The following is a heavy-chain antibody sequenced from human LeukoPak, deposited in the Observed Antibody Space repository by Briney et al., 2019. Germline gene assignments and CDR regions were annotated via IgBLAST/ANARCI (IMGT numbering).Heavy chain of an antibody. Sequence: SVKDSCKASGGTFSSYAISWVRQAPGQGLEWMGRIIPIFGIANYAQKFQGRVTITADKSTSTAYMELSSLRSEDTAVYYCARDRENSGSYYRDWGQGTLVTVSS. CDR1: GGTFSSYA. CDR3: ARDRENSGSYYRD. CDR2: IIPIFGIA. D-gene: IGHD1-26*01. J-gene: IGHJ4*02. V-gene: IGHV1-69*04.